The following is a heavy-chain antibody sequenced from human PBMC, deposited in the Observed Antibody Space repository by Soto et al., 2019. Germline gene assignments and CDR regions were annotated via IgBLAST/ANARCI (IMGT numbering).Heavy chain of an antibody. CDR1: GFTFSSYA. Sequence: PGGSLRLSCTASGFTFSSYAMNWVRQAPGKGLEWVSVISGSGGSTYYADSVKGRFTISRDNSKNTLYLQMNSLRAEDTAVYYCASRTSGWYFDYSGPGTLVPVSS. CDR2: ISGSGGST. CDR3: ASRTSGWYFDY. D-gene: IGHD6-19*01. J-gene: IGHJ4*02. V-gene: IGHV3-23*01.